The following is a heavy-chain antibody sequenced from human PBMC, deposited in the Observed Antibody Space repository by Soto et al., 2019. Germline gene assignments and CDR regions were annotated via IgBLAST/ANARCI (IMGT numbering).Heavy chain of an antibody. CDR2: ISSSSSYI. D-gene: IGHD3-22*01. J-gene: IGHJ4*02. Sequence: EVQLVESGGGMVKPGGSLRLACAASGFTFSSYSMNWVRQAPGKGLEWVSSISSSSSYIYYADSVKGRFTISRDNAKNALYLQMNRRRAEDTAVYYWARSQVEYYYDSSGSPFDYWGQGTLVTISS. CDR3: ARSQVEYYYDSSGSPFDY. CDR1: GFTFSSYS. V-gene: IGHV3-21*01.